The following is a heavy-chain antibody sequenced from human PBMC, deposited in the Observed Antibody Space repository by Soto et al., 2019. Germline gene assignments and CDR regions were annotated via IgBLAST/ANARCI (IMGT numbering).Heavy chain of an antibody. D-gene: IGHD2-8*01. Sequence: QVQLQESGPGLAKPSQTVSLTCTVSGASLNSDKYYWAWLRPVPGKDLEWIGHIFTTGTIFSTPSLRSRVRMSIDTSGNDFSLHLESVTAADTAVYYCARGLGSDHNGHFPATFDIWGHGTSVTVSA. V-gene: IGHV4-31*02. J-gene: IGHJ3*02. CDR2: IFTTGTI. CDR3: ARGLGSDHNGHFPATFDI. CDR1: GASLNSDKYY.